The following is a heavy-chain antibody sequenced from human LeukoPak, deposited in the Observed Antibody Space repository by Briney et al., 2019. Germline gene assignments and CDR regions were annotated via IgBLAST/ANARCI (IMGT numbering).Heavy chain of an antibody. V-gene: IGHV3-30*04. Sequence: PGGSLRLSCAASGFTFSNYAIHWVRQAPGKGLEWVAVISYDGSNKYYADSVKGRFTISRDNSKNTLYLQMNSLRGEDTAVYYCARLRGATVAHNWFDPWGQGTLVTVSS. D-gene: IGHD6-19*01. CDR3: ARLRGATVAHNWFDP. CDR1: GFTFSNYA. CDR2: ISYDGSNK. J-gene: IGHJ5*02.